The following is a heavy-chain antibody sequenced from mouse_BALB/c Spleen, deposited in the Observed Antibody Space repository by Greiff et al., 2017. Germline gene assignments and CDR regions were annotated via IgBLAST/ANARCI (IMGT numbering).Heavy chain of an antibody. CDR2: ISSGSSTI. CDR1: GFTFSSFG. J-gene: IGHJ3*01. CDR3: ARSLNYDYASWFAY. Sequence: EVKLVESGGGLVQPGGSRKLSCAASGFTFSSFGMHWVRQAPEKGLEWVAYISSGSSTIYYADTVKGRFTISRDNPKNTLFLQMTSLRSEDTAMYYCARSLNYDYASWFAYWGQGTLVTVSA. V-gene: IGHV5-17*02. D-gene: IGHD2-4*01.